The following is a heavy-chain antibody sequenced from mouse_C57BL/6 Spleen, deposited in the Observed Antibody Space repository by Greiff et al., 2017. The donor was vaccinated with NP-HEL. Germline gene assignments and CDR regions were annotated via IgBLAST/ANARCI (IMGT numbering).Heavy chain of an antibody. CDR2: IDPSDSYT. V-gene: IGHV1-59*01. D-gene: IGHD6-1*01. J-gene: IGHJ1*03. Sequence: QVHVKQPGAELVRPGTSVKLSCKASGYTFTSYWMHWVKQRPGQGLEWIGVIDPSDSYTNYNQKFKGKATLTVDTSSSTAYMQLSSLTSEDSAVYYCAIRLRVWGTGTTVTVSS. CDR1: GYTFTSYW. CDR3: AIRLRV.